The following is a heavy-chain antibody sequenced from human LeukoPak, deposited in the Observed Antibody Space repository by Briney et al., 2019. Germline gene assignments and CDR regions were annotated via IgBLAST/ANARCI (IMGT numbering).Heavy chain of an antibody. CDR1: GFTFSSYG. J-gene: IGHJ6*02. V-gene: IGHV3-30*19. CDR3: ARDRLGGSYYFYYYGMDV. D-gene: IGHD1-26*01. CDR2: TSYDGSNK. Sequence: GGSLRLSCAASGFTFSSYGMHWVRQAPGKGLEWVAVTSYDGSNKYYADSVKGRFTITRDNSKNTLYLQMNSLRAEDTAVYYCARDRLGGSYYFYYYGMDVWGQGTTVTVSS.